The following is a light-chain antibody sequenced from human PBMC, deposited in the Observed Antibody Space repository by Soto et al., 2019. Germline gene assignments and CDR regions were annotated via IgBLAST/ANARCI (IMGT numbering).Light chain of an antibody. CDR1: QSVRSNY. J-gene: IGKJ2*01. CDR3: QHYDGSPRT. Sequence: ETVLTQSPGTVSLSPGERATLSCTTSQSVRSNYLAWYQQKPGQAPRLLIYGVFSRATGIPDGFSGSGSGTDFTLTISGLEPEDSAVYYCQHYDGSPRTFGQGTKLEI. CDR2: GVF. V-gene: IGKV3-20*01.